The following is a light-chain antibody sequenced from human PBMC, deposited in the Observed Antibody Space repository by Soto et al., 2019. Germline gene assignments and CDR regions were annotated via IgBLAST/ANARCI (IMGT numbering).Light chain of an antibody. J-gene: IGKJ1*01. Sequence: EIVMTQSPATLSVSPGERATLSCRASQSVSSNLAWYQQKPGQAPRLLIYGASTRATGIPARFSGSGSGTEFTLTISRLRSEDFAVYYCQHYNNWPRTFGQGTKVEI. CDR2: GAS. CDR1: QSVSSN. CDR3: QHYNNWPRT. V-gene: IGKV3-15*01.